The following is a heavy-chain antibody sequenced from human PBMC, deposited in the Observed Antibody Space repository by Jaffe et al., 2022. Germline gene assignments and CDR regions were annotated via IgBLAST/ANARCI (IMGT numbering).Heavy chain of an antibody. J-gene: IGHJ4*02. D-gene: IGHD2-2*01. CDR1: GFIFSNYG. CDR3: AKDGGYHTVVSTPMNY. CDR2: IQYDGSNR. V-gene: IGHV3-30*02. Sequence: QVHLVESGGGVVQPGGSLRLSCAASGFIFSNYGMHWVRQAPGKGLEWVTFIQYDGSNRYYADSVKGRFTISRDDSKNTLYLQMNTLRPEDTAVYYCAKDGGYHTVVSTPMNYWGQGTLVTVSS.